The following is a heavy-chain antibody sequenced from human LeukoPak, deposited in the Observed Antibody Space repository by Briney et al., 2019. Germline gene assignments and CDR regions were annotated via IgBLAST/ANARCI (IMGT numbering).Heavy chain of an antibody. J-gene: IGHJ5*02. V-gene: IGHV4-38-2*01. CDR2: IYHSGSI. CDR1: GYSISSGYY. CDR3: ARGRGNWFDP. Sequence: SETLSPTCAVSGYSISSGYYWGWIRQPPGKGLEWIGSIYHSGSIYYNPSLKSRLTISVDTSKNQFSLKLSSVTAADTAVYYCARGRGNWFDPWGQGTLVTVSS.